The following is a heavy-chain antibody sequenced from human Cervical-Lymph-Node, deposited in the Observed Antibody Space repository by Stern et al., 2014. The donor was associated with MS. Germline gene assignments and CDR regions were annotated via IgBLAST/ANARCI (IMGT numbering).Heavy chain of an antibody. D-gene: IGHD5-24*01. V-gene: IGHV4-59*01. CDR2: ISYSGRT. CDR1: GGSINNYC. CDR3: ARGKWLQFPFDS. Sequence: QVQLQESGPGLVQPSETLSLTCTVSGGSINNYCWSWVRQPTGKGLEWIGYISYSGRTNYSPSLRSRVNISVDTSKIQFSLELTSVTAADTAVYYCARGKWLQFPFDSWGQGTLVTVAS. J-gene: IGHJ4*02.